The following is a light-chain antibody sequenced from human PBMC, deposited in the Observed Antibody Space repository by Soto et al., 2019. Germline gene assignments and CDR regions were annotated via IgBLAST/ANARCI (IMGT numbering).Light chain of an antibody. J-gene: IGLJ3*02. V-gene: IGLV4-69*01. CDR3: QTWSTDIRV. CDR2: LNSDGSH. CDR1: SGHNSYA. Sequence: HPVLTQPPSASASLGASVKLTCTLSSGHNSYAIAWHQQQPEKGPRYLMKLNSDGSHSKGGGIPDRFSGSSSGAERYLTISSLQSEDEAYYYCQTWSTDIRVFGGGTKVTVL.